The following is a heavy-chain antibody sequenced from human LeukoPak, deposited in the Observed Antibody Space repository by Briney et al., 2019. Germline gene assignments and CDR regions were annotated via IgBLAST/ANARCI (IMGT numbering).Heavy chain of an antibody. J-gene: IGHJ5*02. V-gene: IGHV3-30*03. CDR2: ISVDGSNK. Sequence: GGSLRLSCATYGFTFSSYGMHWVRQAPGKGLEWVAVISVDGSNKYYADSVKGRFTISRDNSKNTLYLQMNSLRAEDTAVYYCARGSIVVVPAAISSNWFDPWGQGTLVTVSS. D-gene: IGHD2-2*02. CDR3: ARGSIVVVPAAISSNWFDP. CDR1: GFTFSSYG.